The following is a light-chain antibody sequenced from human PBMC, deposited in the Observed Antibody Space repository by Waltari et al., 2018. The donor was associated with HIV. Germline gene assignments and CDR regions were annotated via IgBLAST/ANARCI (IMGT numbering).Light chain of an antibody. CDR2: DVS. J-gene: IGLJ3*02. CDR1: TSGVGTYNY. Sequence: QSALAQPASVSGSPGQSITISCTGTTSGVGTYNYVSWYQQHPGKGPKLVIFDVSHRPSGISERFSGSSSGNTASLTISGLRAEDEADYLCSSYSTNTNNSPWVFGGGTKVTVL. CDR3: SSYSTNTNNSPWV. V-gene: IGLV2-14*03.